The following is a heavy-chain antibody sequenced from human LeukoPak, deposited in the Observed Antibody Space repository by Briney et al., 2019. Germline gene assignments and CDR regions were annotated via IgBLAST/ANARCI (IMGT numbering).Heavy chain of an antibody. J-gene: IGHJ3*02. Sequence: SVKVSCKASGGTFSSYAISWVRQAPGQGLEWMGGIIPIFGTANYAQKFQGRVTITADESTSTAYMELSSLRSEDTAVYYRASWGLTGEDAFDIWGQGTMVTVSS. CDR3: ASWGLTGEDAFDI. V-gene: IGHV1-69*13. CDR1: GGTFSSYA. D-gene: IGHD7-27*01. CDR2: IIPIFGTA.